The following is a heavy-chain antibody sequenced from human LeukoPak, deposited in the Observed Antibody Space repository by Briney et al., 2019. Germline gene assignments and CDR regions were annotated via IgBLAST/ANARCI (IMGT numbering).Heavy chain of an antibody. V-gene: IGHV3-30*18. CDR1: GFTFSIYG. Sequence: PGGSLRLSCAASGFTFSIYGMHWVRQAPGKGLEWVAAIIYHGSNKYYADSVKGRFTISRDNSKNTLDLQMSSLRAEDTAVYYCAKDPSYTAAGIDYWGQGTLVTVSS. J-gene: IGHJ4*02. CDR3: AKDPSYTAAGIDY. D-gene: IGHD6-13*01. CDR2: IIYHGSNK.